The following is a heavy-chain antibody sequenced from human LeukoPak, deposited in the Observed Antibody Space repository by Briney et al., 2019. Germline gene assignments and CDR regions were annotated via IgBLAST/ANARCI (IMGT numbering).Heavy chain of an antibody. D-gene: IGHD1-26*01. Sequence: PGGSLRLTCVASGFTVSAYTVNWVRLAPGRGLQWVSSMRSSRSYIFYADSLRRRFTISSDNAKNFLFLQLNPLRVEDTGVYYCARVGKSARPSSPGALDLWGPGPFVTVSS. J-gene: IGHJ3*01. CDR3: ARVGKSARPSSPGALDL. CDR1: GFTVSAYT. CDR2: MRSSRSYI. V-gene: IGHV3-21*06.